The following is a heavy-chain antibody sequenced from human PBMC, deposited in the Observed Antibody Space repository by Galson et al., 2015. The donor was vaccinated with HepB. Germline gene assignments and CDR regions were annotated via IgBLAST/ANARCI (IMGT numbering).Heavy chain of an antibody. J-gene: IGHJ6*03. CDR1: GFTFSTYA. V-gene: IGHV3-30-3*01. CDR2: IIYDGSNK. D-gene: IGHD4-11*01. Sequence: SLRLSCAASGFTFSTYAMHWVRQAPGKGLEWVAVIIYDGSNKYYADSVKGRITISRDNSKNTLYPQMNSLRAEDTAVYYCARDHTVNVHYYYMDVWGTGTTVTVSS. CDR3: ARDHTVNVHYYYMDV.